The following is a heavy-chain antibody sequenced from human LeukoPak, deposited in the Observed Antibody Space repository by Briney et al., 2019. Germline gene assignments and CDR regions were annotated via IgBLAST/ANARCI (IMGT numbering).Heavy chain of an antibody. J-gene: IGHJ4*02. Sequence: ASVKVSCKASGYTFTSYAMHWVRQAPGQRLEWMGWINAGNGNTKYSQKFQGRVTITRDTSASTAYMELSSLRSEDTAVYYCARFPLWFGELLGGVRYYFDYWGQGTLVTVSS. CDR3: ARFPLWFGELLGGVRYYFDY. CDR1: GYTFTSYA. V-gene: IGHV1-3*01. D-gene: IGHD3-10*01. CDR2: INAGNGNT.